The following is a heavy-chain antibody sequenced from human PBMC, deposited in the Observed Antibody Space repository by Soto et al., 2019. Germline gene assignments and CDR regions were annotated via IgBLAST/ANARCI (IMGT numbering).Heavy chain of an antibody. CDR2: IYYSGST. CDR1: GGYISSGDYY. V-gene: IGHV4-30-4*01. D-gene: IGHD3-3*01. J-gene: IGHJ5*02. CDR3: ARDIRSVGYDFWSGLGMDPHWFDP. Sequence: SETLSVTCPVSGGYISSGDYYWSWIRQPPGKGLEWIGYIYYSGSTYYNPSLKSRVTISVDTSKNQFSLKLSSVTAADTAVYYCARDIRSVGYDFWSGLGMDPHWFDPWGQGTLVTVSS.